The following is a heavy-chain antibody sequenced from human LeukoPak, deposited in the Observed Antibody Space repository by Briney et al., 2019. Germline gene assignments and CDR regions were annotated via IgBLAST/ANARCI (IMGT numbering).Heavy chain of an antibody. V-gene: IGHV1-2*02. D-gene: IGHD1-14*01. J-gene: IGHJ4*02. CDR3: ARLHNLFDY. CDR1: GYTFTSYD. Sequence: ASVKVSCKASGYTFTSYDINWVRQATGQGLEWMGWINPNSGGTNYAQKFQGRVTMTRDTSISTAYMELSRLRSDNTAVYYCARLHNLFDYWGQGTLVTVSS. CDR2: INPNSGGT.